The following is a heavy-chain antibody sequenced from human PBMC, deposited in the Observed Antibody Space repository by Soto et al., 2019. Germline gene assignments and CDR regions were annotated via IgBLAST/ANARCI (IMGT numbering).Heavy chain of an antibody. Sequence: PLQTQSLTCALSGGSLRRYYWTWNRQPPRKGLEWIGYIYYSGSTNYNPSLRSRVTISIDTAKNQFALRLDSVTAADTAVYYCARGSVPSRGVFGYWGVGTQGTVSS. CDR1: GGSLRRYY. J-gene: IGHJ4*02. CDR3: ARGSVPSRGVFGY. D-gene: IGHD2-2*01. CDR2: IYYSGST. V-gene: IGHV4-59*12.